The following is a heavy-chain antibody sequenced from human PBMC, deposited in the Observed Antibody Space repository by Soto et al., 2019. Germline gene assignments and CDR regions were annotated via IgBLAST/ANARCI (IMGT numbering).Heavy chain of an antibody. V-gene: IGHV3-30-3*01. Sequence: PVGSLRLSCTASGFMFSAYAMLWVRQAPGKGLEWVAAMSYDGTNTYYADSVKGRFTISRDNSKNTLFLQMSSLTADDSAVYYCARDSSPYTSGWYGIDCWGLGTLVTVSS. CDR3: ARDSSPYTSGWYGIDC. CDR2: MSYDGTNT. CDR1: GFMFSAYA. J-gene: IGHJ4*01. D-gene: IGHD6-19*01.